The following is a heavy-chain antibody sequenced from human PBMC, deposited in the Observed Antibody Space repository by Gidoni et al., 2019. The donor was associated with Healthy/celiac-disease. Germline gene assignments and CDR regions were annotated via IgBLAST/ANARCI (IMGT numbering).Heavy chain of an antibody. CDR1: GFTFSSYG. CDR3: AKDQAAAAPKGDY. J-gene: IGHJ4*02. CDR2: ISYDGSNK. V-gene: IGHV3-30*18. Sequence: QVQLLESGGGVVQPGRSLRLACAASGFTFSSYGMHWVRQAPGKGLEWVAVISYDGSNKYYADSVKGRFTISKDNSKNTLYLQMNSLRAEDTAVYYCAKDQAAAAPKGDYWGQGTLVTVSS. D-gene: IGHD6-13*01.